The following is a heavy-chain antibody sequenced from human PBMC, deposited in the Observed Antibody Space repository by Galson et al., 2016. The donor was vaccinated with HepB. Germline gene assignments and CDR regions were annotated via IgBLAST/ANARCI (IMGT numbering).Heavy chain of an antibody. J-gene: IGHJ5*02. Sequence: ETLSLTCTVSGGSISRSGYYWAWIRQPPGKGLEWISTIYYTGTTFYNPSLKSRLTISIDTSQNQFSLKLSSVTAADTAVYYCAGEFGSWGQGTLVTVSS. V-gene: IGHV4-39*02. CDR3: AGEFGS. D-gene: IGHD3-10*01. CDR2: IYYTGTT. CDR1: GGSISRSGYY.